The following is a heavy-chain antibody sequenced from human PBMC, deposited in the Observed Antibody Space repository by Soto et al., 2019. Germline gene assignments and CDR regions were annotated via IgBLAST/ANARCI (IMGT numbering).Heavy chain of an antibody. CDR2: IIPIFGTA. V-gene: IGHV1-69*13. D-gene: IGHD3-22*01. CDR3: TTDSYFTLKLVRFDY. CDR1: GGTFSSYA. J-gene: IGHJ4*01. Sequence: SVKVSCKASGGTFSSYAISWVRQAPGQGLEWMGGIIPIFGTANYAQKFQGRVTITADESTSTAYMELSSLRSEDTAVYYCTTDSYFTLKLVRFDYWGLGTLVTVSS.